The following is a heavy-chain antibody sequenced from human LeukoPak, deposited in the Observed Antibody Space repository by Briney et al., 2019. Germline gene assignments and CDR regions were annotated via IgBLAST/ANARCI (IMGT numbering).Heavy chain of an antibody. CDR2: IYISGST. D-gene: IGHD2-15*01. V-gene: IGHV4-4*07. CDR1: GGSISSYY. J-gene: IGHJ4*02. CDR3: ARANCSGGSCSHFDY. Sequence: SSETLSLTCTVSGGSISSYYWSWIRQPAGKGLEWIGRIYISGSTNYNPSLKSRVTMSVDTSKNQFSLKLSSVTAADTAVYYCARANCSGGSCSHFDYWGQGTLVTVSS.